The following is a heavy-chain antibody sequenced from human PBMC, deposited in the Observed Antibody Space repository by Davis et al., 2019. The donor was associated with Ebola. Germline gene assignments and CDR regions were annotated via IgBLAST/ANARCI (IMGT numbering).Heavy chain of an antibody. CDR3: ARAGSGGSYYWYFDV. D-gene: IGHD3-10*01. Sequence: ASSVTVSCKASGHIFNSYAISWVRQAPGHGLEWLGGIIPIFGETQYAPNFQGRITIAADASTSTAYMELRSLRSEDTAMYFCARAGSGGSYYWYFDVWGRGSLLSVSS. CDR1: GHIFNSYA. V-gene: IGHV1-69*13. CDR2: IIPIFGET. J-gene: IGHJ2*01.